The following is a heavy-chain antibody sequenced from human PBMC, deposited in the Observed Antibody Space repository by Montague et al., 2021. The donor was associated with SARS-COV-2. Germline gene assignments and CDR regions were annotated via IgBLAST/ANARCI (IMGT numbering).Heavy chain of an antibody. CDR3: AKALMTYGGNSPVDQ. V-gene: IGHV3-11*01. Sequence: YLRLSCAASGFTFSDYYMNWIRQAPGKGLEWISYISDTGSTIYYADSVKGRFAVSRDNTKSSLYLQMNSLRAEDTAVYYCAKALMTYGGNSPVDQWGQGTLVTVSS. CDR2: ISDTGSTI. D-gene: IGHD4-23*01. CDR1: GFTFSDYY. J-gene: IGHJ4*02.